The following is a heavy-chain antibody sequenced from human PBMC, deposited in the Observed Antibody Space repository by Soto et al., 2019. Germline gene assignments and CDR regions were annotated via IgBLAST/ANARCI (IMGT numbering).Heavy chain of an antibody. J-gene: IGHJ4*02. Sequence: EVQLVESGGGLVQPGGSLRLSCAASGFTFSSYWMSWVRQAPGKGLEWVANIKQDGSEKYYVDSVRGRFTISRDNSENTLYLQMNSLRAEDTAVYYCARDDDNEANAIDYWGQGTLLTVSS. D-gene: IGHD1-1*01. CDR3: ARDDDNEANAIDY. CDR2: IKQDGSEK. CDR1: GFTFSSYW. V-gene: IGHV3-7*01.